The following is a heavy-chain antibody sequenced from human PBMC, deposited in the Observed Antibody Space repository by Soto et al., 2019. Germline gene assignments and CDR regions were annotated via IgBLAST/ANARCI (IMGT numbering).Heavy chain of an antibody. V-gene: IGHV4-30-4*01. CDR3: ATSDATGHRF. CDR2: IYYTGST. Sequence: TLSLPSGFSGDSISSGAYYWCWIRQPPGKGLEWIGYIYYTGSTYYNPSLGSRLIISVDTSKNHFSLRLPSLTAADAAVYYCATSDATGHRFWGQGALGTV. J-gene: IGHJ4*02. CDR1: GDSISSGAYY. D-gene: IGHD2-15*01.